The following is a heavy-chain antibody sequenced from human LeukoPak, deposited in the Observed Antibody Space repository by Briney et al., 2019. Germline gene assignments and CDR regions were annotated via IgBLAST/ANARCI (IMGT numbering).Heavy chain of an antibody. CDR3: AKTGFQWGEYFYYMDV. CDR2: IGTAGDT. CDR1: GFTFSSYD. V-gene: IGHV3-13*01. J-gene: IGHJ6*03. Sequence: GGSLRLSCAASGFTFSSYDMHWVRQATGKGLEWVSAIGTAGDTYYPGSVKGRFTISRDNSRDTLYFQMNSLIYEDTAVYYCAKTGFQWGEYFYYMDVWGKGTTVTVSS. D-gene: IGHD1-14*01.